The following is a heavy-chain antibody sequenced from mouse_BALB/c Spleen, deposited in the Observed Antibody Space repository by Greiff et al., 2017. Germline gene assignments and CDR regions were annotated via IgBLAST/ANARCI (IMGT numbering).Heavy chain of an antibody. CDR3: TRDYGYDGTAWFAY. CDR2: ISSGGSYT. CDR1: GFTFSSYT. V-gene: IGHV5-6-4*01. D-gene: IGHD2-2*01. J-gene: IGHJ3*01. Sequence: EVQVVESGGGLVKPGGSLKLSCAASGFTFSSYTMSWVRQTPEKRLEWVATISSGGSYTYYPDSVKGRFTISRDNAKNTLYLQMSSLTSEDTAMYYCTRDYGYDGTAWFAYWGQGTLVTVSA.